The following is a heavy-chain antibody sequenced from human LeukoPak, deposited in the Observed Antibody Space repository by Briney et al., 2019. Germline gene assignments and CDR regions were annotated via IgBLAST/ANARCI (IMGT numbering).Heavy chain of an antibody. CDR1: GFTFSSYG. Sequence: GGSLRLSCAASGFTFSSYGMHWVRQAPGKGLEWVAVIWYDGSNKYYADSVKGRFTISKDNSKNTLYLQMNSLRAEDTAVYYCASGRRGTRLRATFDYWGQGTLVTVSS. D-gene: IGHD3-10*01. V-gene: IGHV3-33*01. CDR2: IWYDGSNK. CDR3: ASGRRGTRLRATFDY. J-gene: IGHJ4*02.